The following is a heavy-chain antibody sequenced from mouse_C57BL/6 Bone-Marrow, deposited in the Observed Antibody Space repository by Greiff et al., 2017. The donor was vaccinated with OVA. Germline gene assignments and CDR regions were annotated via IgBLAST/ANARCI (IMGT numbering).Heavy chain of an antibody. D-gene: IGHD2-5*01. J-gene: IGHJ3*01. V-gene: IGHV5-17*01. CDR3: ARPRYSNYAWFAY. CDR2: ISSGSSTI. Sequence: EVMLVESGGGLVKPGGSLKLSCAASGFTFSDYGMHWVRQAPEKGLEWVAYISSGSSTIYYADTVKGRFTISRDNAKNTLFLQMTSLRSEDTAMYYCARPRYSNYAWFAYWGQGTLVTVSA. CDR1: GFTFSDYG.